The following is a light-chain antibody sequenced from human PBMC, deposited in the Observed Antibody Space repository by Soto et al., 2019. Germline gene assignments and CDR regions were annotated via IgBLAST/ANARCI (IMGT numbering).Light chain of an antibody. Sequence: EIMLSLSPAALSVNPGERVTLSFRASQGIGSTLAWYQQKPGQTPRLLIYDSSTRAIGIPTRFSGSRSGTEFTLTISRLEPEDFAVYYCQQYGSSQTFGQRRLPEVK. V-gene: IGKV3-15*01. CDR2: DSS. CDR1: QGIGST. J-gene: IGKJ5*01. CDR3: QQYGSSQT.